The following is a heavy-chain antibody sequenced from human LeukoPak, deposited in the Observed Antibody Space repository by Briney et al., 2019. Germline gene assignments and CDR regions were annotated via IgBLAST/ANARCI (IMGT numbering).Heavy chain of an antibody. D-gene: IGHD5-12*01. J-gene: IGHJ4*02. Sequence: ASVKVSCKASGYTFTSYAMDWVRQAPGQGLEWMGWINTNTGNPTYAQGFAGRFVFSLDTSVSTAYLQISSLKAEDTAVYYCARDLGGYDDEHFDYWGQGTLVTVSS. CDR3: ARDLGGYDDEHFDY. V-gene: IGHV7-4-1*02. CDR2: INTNTGNP. CDR1: GYTFTSYA.